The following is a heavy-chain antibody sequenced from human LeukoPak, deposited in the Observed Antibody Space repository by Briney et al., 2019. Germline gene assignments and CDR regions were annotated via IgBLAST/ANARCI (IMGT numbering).Heavy chain of an antibody. J-gene: IGHJ5*02. CDR1: GDSMNRAIWS. D-gene: IGHD2-2*01. V-gene: IGHV4-61*10. Sequence: SETLSLTCSVPGDSMNRAIWSWSWVRQTAGKGLEWIGSIDPSGNRMYSPSLRSRVTISVDTSKNQFSLKLSSVTAADTAVYYCARDAAGWFDPWGQGTLVTVPS. CDR3: ARDAAGWFDP. CDR2: IDPSGNR.